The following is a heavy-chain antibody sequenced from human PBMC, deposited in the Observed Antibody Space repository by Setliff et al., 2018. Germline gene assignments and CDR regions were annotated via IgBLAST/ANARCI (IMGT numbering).Heavy chain of an antibody. V-gene: IGHV1-69*06. J-gene: IGHJ4*02. CDR2: IIPIFGTA. CDR1: GGTFSSYA. D-gene: IGHD3-3*01. CDR3: ASSRDYNFWSGYYSPLDY. Sequence: SVKVSCKASGGTFSSYAISWVRQAPGQGLEWMGRIIPIFGTANYAQKFQGRVTITADKSTRTAYMELSSLRSEDTAVYYCASSRDYNFWSGYYSPLDYWGQGTLVTVSS.